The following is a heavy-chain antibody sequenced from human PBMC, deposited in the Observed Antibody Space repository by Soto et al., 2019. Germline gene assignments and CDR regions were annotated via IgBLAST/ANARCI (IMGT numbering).Heavy chain of an antibody. CDR2: IYYSGST. CDR1: GGSISSGGYY. D-gene: IGHD6-19*01. Sequence: QVQLQESGPGLVKPSQTLSLTCTVSGGSISSGGYYWSWIRQHPGKGLEWIGYIYYSGSTYYNPSLKSRVTISVDTSKNQFSLKLSSVTAADTAVYYCARGPGIAVAGTSDAFDIWGQGTMVTVSS. CDR3: ARGPGIAVAGTSDAFDI. V-gene: IGHV4-31*03. J-gene: IGHJ3*02.